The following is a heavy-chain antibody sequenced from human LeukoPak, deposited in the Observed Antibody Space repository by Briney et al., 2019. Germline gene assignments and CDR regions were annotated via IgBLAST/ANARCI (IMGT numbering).Heavy chain of an antibody. CDR2: IIPIFGTA. D-gene: IGHD3-10*02. CDR3: ARDSLGLFRY. CDR1: GYTFTSYD. V-gene: IGHV1-69*13. J-gene: IGHJ4*02. Sequence: SVKVSCKASGYTFTSYDINWVRQAPGQGLEWMGGIIPIFGTANYAQKFQGRVTITADESTSTAYMELSSLRSEDTAVYYCARDSLGLFRYWGQGTLVTVSS.